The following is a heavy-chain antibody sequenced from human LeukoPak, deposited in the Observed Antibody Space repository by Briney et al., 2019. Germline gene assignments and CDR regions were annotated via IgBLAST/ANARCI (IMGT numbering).Heavy chain of an antibody. CDR3: AREITMVRGVPLYYFDY. Sequence: ASVKVSCKASGYTFTSYGISWVRQAPGQGLEWMGWISAYNGNTNYAQKLQGRVTMTTDTSTSTAYMELRSLRSDDTAVYYCAREITMVRGVPLYYFDYWGQGTLVTASS. CDR2: ISAYNGNT. V-gene: IGHV1-18*04. D-gene: IGHD3-10*01. CDR1: GYTFTSYG. J-gene: IGHJ4*02.